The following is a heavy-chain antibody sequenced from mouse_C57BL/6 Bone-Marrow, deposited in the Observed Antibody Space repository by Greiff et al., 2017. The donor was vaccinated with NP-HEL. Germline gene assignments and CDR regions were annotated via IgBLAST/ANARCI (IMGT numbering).Heavy chain of an antibody. V-gene: IGHV5-4*01. CDR3: ARDQGLRLRGYFDY. D-gene: IGHD2-4*01. Sequence: EVKVVESGGGLVKPGGSLKLSCAASGFTFSSYAMSWVRQTPEKRLEWVATISDGGSYTYYPDNVKGRFTISRDNAKNNLYLQMSHLKSEDTAMYYCARDQGLRLRGYFDYWGQGTTLTVSS. CDR1: GFTFSSYA. J-gene: IGHJ2*01. CDR2: ISDGGSYT.